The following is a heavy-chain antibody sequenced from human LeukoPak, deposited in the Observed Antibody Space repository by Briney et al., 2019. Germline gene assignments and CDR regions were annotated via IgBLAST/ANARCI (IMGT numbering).Heavy chain of an antibody. D-gene: IGHD6-13*01. Sequence: ASVKVSCKTSGYTLTNYGVTWVRQAPRQGLEWMGWISAYNGDTKYEQNFQGRMTMTMDTSTNTANLELRSLRSDDTAVYYCARDHSSSCQLLDYWGQGTLVTISS. V-gene: IGHV1-18*01. CDR3: ARDHSSSCQLLDY. CDR2: ISAYNGDT. J-gene: IGHJ4*02. CDR1: GYTLTNYG.